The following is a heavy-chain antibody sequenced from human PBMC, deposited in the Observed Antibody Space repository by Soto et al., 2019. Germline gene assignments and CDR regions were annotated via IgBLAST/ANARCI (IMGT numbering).Heavy chain of an antibody. CDR3: ARNSGSYYRWFDP. J-gene: IGHJ5*02. CDR1: GGSISGYY. CDR2: IYYSGST. Sequence: SETLSLTCTISGGSISGYYWSWIRQRPGKGLEWIGYIYYSGSTNYNPSLKSRVTISVDTSKNQFSLKLNSVTAADTAVYYCARNSGSYYRWFDPWGQGTLVTVSS. V-gene: IGHV4-59*01. D-gene: IGHD1-26*01.